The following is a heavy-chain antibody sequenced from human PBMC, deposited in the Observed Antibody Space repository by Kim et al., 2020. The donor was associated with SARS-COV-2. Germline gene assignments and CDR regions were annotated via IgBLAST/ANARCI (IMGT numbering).Heavy chain of an antibody. CDR3: AREDTAMVSLYYYYGMDV. Sequence: ASVKVSCKASGYTFTSYGISWVRQAPGQGLEWMGWISAYNGNTNYAQKLQGRVTMTTDTSTSTAYMELRSLRSDDTAVYYCAREDTAMVSLYYYYGMDVWGQGTTVTVSS. CDR1: GYTFTSYG. J-gene: IGHJ6*02. V-gene: IGHV1-18*04. CDR2: ISAYNGNT. D-gene: IGHD5-18*01.